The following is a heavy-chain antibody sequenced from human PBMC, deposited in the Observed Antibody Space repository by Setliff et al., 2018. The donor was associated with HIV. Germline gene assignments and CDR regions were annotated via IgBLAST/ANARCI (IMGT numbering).Heavy chain of an antibody. CDR2: IYWDADK. J-gene: IGHJ4*02. CDR3: AHNHLAVAGSHYFDY. V-gene: IGHV2-5*02. D-gene: IGHD6-19*01. CDR1: GFSLSTNGVG. Sequence: SGPTLVNPTQTLTLTCTFSGFSLSTNGVGVGWIRQPPGKGPEWLALIYWDADKRYSPSLKNRLTITKDTSKNQVLLTMTNMDRLDTATYYCAHNHLAVAGSHYFDYWGQGTLVTVSS.